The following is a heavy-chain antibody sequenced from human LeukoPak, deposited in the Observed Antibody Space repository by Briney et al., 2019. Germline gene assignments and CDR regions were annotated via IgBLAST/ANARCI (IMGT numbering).Heavy chain of an antibody. J-gene: IGHJ4*02. CDR1: GFTFSSYS. D-gene: IGHD3-9*01. CDR2: ISSSSSTI. CDR3: ARESGILTGYPDY. V-gene: IGHV3-48*02. Sequence: PGGSLRLSCAASGFTFSSYSMNWVRQAPGKGLEWVSYISSSSSTIYYADSVKGRFTISRDNAKNSLYLQINSLRDEDTAVYYCARESGILTGYPDYWGQGTLVTVSS.